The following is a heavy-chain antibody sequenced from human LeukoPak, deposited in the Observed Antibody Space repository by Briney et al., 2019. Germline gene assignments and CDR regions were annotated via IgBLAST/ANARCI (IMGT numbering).Heavy chain of an antibody. J-gene: IGHJ4*02. CDR2: IYYSGSS. V-gene: IGHV4-39*01. CDR3: ARRAHNSVYFDY. D-gene: IGHD5-24*01. Sequence: PSETLSLTCTVSGGSISSGSYYWGWIRQPPGKGLEWTGSIYYSGSSYYNPSLKSRVTISVDTSKNQFSLKLSSVTAADTAVYYCARRAHNSVYFDYWGQGTLVTVSS. CDR1: GGSISSGSYY.